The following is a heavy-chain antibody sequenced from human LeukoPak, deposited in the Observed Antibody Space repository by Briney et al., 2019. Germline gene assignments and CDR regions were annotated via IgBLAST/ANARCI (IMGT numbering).Heavy chain of an antibody. Sequence: GSSVTVSCKASGGTFSSYAISWVRQAPGQGLEWMGRIIPILGIANYAQKFQGRVTITADKSTSTAYMELSSLRSEDTAVYYCARDGLEGFDPWGQGTLVTVSS. CDR2: IIPILGIA. V-gene: IGHV1-69*04. CDR3: ARDGLEGFDP. J-gene: IGHJ5*02. CDR1: GGTFSSYA. D-gene: IGHD2-2*03.